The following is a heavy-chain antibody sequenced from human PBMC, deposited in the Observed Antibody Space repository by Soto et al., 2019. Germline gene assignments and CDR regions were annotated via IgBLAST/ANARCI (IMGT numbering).Heavy chain of an antibody. V-gene: IGHV4-4*02. J-gene: IGHJ6*02. D-gene: IGHD6-6*01. CDR3: ARVSSSSYYYYYYGMDV. CDR2: IYHSGST. CDR1: GGSISSSNW. Sequence: QVQLQESGPGLVKPSGTLSLTCAVSGGSISSSNWWSWVRQPPGKGLEWIGEIYHSGSTNYNPSLKSRVTISVDKSKNQFSLKLSSVTAADTAVYYCARVSSSSYYYYYYGMDVWGQGTTVTVSS.